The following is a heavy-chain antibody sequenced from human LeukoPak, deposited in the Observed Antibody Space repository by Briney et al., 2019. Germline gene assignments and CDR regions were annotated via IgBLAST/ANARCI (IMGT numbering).Heavy chain of an antibody. D-gene: IGHD1-26*01. V-gene: IGHV1-69*13. J-gene: IGHJ5*02. CDR3: ARLYSGSYYRWFGP. CDR2: IIPIFGTA. Sequence: ASVKVSCKASGGTFSSYAISWVRQAPGQGLEWMGGIIPIFGTANYAQKFQGRVTITADESTSTAYMELSSLRSEDTAVYYCARLYSGSYYRWFGPWGQGTLVTVSS. CDR1: GGTFSSYA.